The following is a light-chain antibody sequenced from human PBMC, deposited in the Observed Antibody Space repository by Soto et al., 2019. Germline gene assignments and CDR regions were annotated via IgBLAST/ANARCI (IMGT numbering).Light chain of an antibody. V-gene: IGKV1-39*01. CDR1: QSVATY. J-gene: IGKJ1*01. Sequence: DIQMTQSPSSLSASVGDRVTTSCRASQSVATYLHWYQQQPGTAPRLLISRASSVRSGVPPRFSGSGSGRDYTLTISSLRPEDIGTYFCQQSYTFPWTFGPGTKVEIK. CDR2: RAS. CDR3: QQSYTFPWT.